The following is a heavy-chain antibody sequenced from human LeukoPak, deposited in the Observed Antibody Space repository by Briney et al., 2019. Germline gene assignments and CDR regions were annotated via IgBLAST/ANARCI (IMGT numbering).Heavy chain of an antibody. CDR1: GGSISSSSYY. D-gene: IGHD6-13*01. Sequence: SETLSLTCTVSGGSISSSSYYWSWIRQPPGKGLEWIGYIYDSGSTNYNPSLKSRVTMSIDTSKNQFFLRLNAVTAADTAVYYCARVTGYRIEDYFDYWGQGTLVTVSS. V-gene: IGHV4-61*01. CDR2: IYDSGST. J-gene: IGHJ4*02. CDR3: ARVTGYRIEDYFDY.